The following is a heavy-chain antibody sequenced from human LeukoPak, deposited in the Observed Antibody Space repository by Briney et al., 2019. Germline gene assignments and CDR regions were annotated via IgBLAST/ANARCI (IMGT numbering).Heavy chain of an antibody. D-gene: IGHD7-27*01. Sequence: SETLSLTCTVSGGSISSGSYYWSWIRQPAGKGLEWIGRIYTSGSTNYNPSLKSRVTISVDTSKNQFSLKLSSVTAADTAVYYCARDNWGDYYYYGMDVWGQGTTVTVSS. J-gene: IGHJ6*02. CDR1: GGSISSGSYY. V-gene: IGHV4-61*02. CDR2: IYTSGST. CDR3: ARDNWGDYYYYGMDV.